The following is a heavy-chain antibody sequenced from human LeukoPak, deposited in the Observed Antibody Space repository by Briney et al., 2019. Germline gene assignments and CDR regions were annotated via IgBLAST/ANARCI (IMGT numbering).Heavy chain of an antibody. J-gene: IGHJ4*02. V-gene: IGHV3-21*01. CDR3: ARDGGSSSWYGEYYFDY. CDR2: ISSSSSYI. Sequence: GGSLRLSCAASGFTFSSYSMNWVRQAPGKGLEWVSSISSSSSYIYYADSVKGRFTTSRDNAENSLYLQMNSLRAEDTAVYYCARDGGSSSWYGEYYFDYWGQGTLVTVSS. CDR1: GFTFSSYS. D-gene: IGHD6-13*01.